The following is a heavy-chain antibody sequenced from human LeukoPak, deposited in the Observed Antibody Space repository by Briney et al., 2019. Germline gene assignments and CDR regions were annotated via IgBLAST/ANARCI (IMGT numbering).Heavy chain of an antibody. CDR3: AKDVLLRHGSYFNWFDP. Sequence: GGSLRLSCAASGFPFSSYAMSWVRQTPGKGLEWVSAISGSGGSTSYADSVKGRFTISRDNSKNTLYLQMSSLRPEDTAVYSCAKDVLLRHGSYFNWFDPWGQGTLVTVSS. V-gene: IGHV3-23*01. CDR2: ISGSGGST. J-gene: IGHJ5*02. CDR1: GFPFSSYA. D-gene: IGHD1-26*01.